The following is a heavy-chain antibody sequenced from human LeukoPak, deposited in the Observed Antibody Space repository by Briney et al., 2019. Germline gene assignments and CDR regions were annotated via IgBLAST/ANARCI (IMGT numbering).Heavy chain of an antibody. CDR2: VSAGGSTI. CDR1: GFTFSDYY. CDR3: ARDVIPGYTTGWVAFDI. V-gene: IGHV3-11*01. J-gene: IGHJ3*02. Sequence: GGSLRLSCTASGFTFSDYYMSWIRQAPGKGLEWVSYVSAGGSTIYYADSVKGRFTISRDNAKNSLYLQINSLRAEDTAVYYCARDVIPGYTTGWVAFDIWGQGTMVTVSS. D-gene: IGHD6-19*01.